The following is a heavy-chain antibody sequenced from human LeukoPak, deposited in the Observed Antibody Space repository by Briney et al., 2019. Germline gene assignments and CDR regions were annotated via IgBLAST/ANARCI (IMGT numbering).Heavy chain of an antibody. CDR2: INPGDSDT. D-gene: IGHD3-10*01. J-gene: IGHJ5*02. CDR1: GYSFTSSW. CDR3: ARHPGAGWFAP. Sequence: GESLKISCQASGYSFTSSWIGWARQMPGKCLEWMAIINPGDSDTRYSPSFQGQVTISADKSISTVYLQWGSLKASDTAMYYCARHPGAGWFAPWGQGTLVTVSS. V-gene: IGHV5-51*01.